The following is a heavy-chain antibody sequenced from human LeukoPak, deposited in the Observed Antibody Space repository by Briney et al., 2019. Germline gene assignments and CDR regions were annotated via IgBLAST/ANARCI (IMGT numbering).Heavy chain of an antibody. D-gene: IGHD2-2*02. V-gene: IGHV1-2*02. CDR3: AREDIYTSLSLDY. CDR2: INPTSGDT. CDR1: GYTFTGQYY. J-gene: IGHJ4*02. Sequence: ASVEVSCKASGYTFTGQYYIHWVRQAPGQGLEWMGWINPTSGDTNYAQKFQGRVTMARDTSISTAYMELTRLRYDDTAVYYCAREDIYTSLSLDYWGQGTLVTVSS.